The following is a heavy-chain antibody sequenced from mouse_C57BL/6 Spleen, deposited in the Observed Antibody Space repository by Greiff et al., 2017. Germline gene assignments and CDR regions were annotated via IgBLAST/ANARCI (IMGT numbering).Heavy chain of an antibody. CDR1: GYTFPDYY. V-gene: IGHV1-19*01. J-gene: IGHJ1*03. D-gene: IGHD1-1*01. CDR2: INPYYGGT. Sequence: DVKLQESGPVLVKPGASVKMSCKASGYTFPDYYMNWVKQSHGKSLEWIGVINPYYGGTSSNQKFKGKATLTVDKSSSSAYMELNRLTSEYSADYYGARGGITTVVEGYFDVWGTGTTVTVSS. CDR3: ARGGITTVVEGYFDV.